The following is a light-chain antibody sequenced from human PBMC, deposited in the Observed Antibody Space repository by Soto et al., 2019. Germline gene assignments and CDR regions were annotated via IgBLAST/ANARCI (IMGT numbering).Light chain of an antibody. J-gene: IGLJ1*01. CDR1: STDVGGYNY. V-gene: IGLV2-14*01. Sequence: ALAQHSSVSGSPGRSITISCTGTSTDVGGYNYVSWHQHHPGEGRKLIIYEVNIRPSGVSDRLSGSKSGNKPSLNISNLEAEDESEHYCGEYNSTYAPVVSGTGTKVTVL. CDR3: GEYNSTYAPVV. CDR2: EVN.